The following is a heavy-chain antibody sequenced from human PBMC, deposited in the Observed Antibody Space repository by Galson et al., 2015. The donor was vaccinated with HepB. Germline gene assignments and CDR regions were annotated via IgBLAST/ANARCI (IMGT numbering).Heavy chain of an antibody. CDR2: IRYDGTNK. CDR3: AKGSTTSTGDNFYFDY. V-gene: IGHV3-30*02. J-gene: IGHJ4*02. CDR1: GFTFSRYA. Sequence: SLRLSCAASGFTFSRYAIHWVRQAPGKGLEWVAYIRYDGTNKYYADSVKGRFTISRDDSKNTLYLQMSSLRAEDTAVYFCAKGSTTSTGDNFYFDYWGQGTLVTVSS. D-gene: IGHD4/OR15-4a*01.